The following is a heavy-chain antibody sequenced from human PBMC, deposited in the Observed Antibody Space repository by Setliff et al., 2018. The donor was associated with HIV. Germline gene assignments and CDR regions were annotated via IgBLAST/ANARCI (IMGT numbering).Heavy chain of an antibody. Sequence: PSETLSLTCTVSGGSISSYYWSWIRQPPGKGLEWIGYIYSTGSTKYNPSLKSRVTMSLDTSKTQYSLKLSSVTAADTAIYYCALLYPYSGYLGYWGQGTLVTVSS. CDR3: ALLYPYSGYLGY. CDR1: GGSISSYY. D-gene: IGHD1-26*01. V-gene: IGHV4-4*09. CDR2: IYSTGST. J-gene: IGHJ4*02.